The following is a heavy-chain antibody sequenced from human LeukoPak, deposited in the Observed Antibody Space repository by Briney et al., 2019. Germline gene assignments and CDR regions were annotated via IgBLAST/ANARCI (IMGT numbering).Heavy chain of an antibody. CDR3: ASLRYLADPDYYYGMDV. J-gene: IGHJ6*02. CDR1: GFTFSSYG. D-gene: IGHD1-1*01. V-gene: IGHV3-30*03. Sequence: GRSLRLSCAASGFTFSSYGMHWVRQAPGKGLEWVAVISYDGSNKYYADSVKGRFTISRDNSKNTLYLQMNSLRAEDTAVYYCASLRYLADPDYYYGMDVWGQGTTVTVSS. CDR2: ISYDGSNK.